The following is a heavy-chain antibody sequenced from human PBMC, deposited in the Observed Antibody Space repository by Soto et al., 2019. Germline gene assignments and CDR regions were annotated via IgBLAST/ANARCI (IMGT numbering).Heavy chain of an antibody. Sequence: SVKVSCKASGFTFTSSAVQWVRQARGQRLEWIGWIVVGSGNTNYAQKFQERVTITRDMSTSTAYMELSSLRSEDTAVDYCGAGGGERYSYGNLYENYYYGMDVWGQGTTVPVSS. D-gene: IGHD5-18*01. CDR1: GFTFTSSA. CDR2: IVVGSGNT. V-gene: IGHV1-58*01. CDR3: GAGGGERYSYGNLYENYYYGMDV. J-gene: IGHJ6*02.